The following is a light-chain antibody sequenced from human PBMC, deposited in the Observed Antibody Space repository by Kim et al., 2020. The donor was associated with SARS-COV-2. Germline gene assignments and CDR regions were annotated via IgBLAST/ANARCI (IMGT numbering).Light chain of an antibody. CDR2: GAT. J-gene: IGKJ2*02. CDR1: QSISNY. CDR3: QQSYSTPWT. V-gene: IGKV1-39*01. Sequence: SASVGDRVTITCRTTQSISNYFNWYQQRPGKAPKLLVYGATTLEGGVTSRFSGSGSGTDFSLTLSSLQPEDSATYYCQQSYSTPWTFGQGTKLEI.